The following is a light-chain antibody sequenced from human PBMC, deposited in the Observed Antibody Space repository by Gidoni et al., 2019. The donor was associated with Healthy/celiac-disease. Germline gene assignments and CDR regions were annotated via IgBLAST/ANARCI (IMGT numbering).Light chain of an antibody. J-gene: IGKJ1*01. CDR2: DAS. CDR3: QQRSNWPGGT. CDR1: QSVSSY. V-gene: IGKV3-11*01. Sequence: EIVLPQSPATLSLSPGARATLSCRASQSVSSYLAWYHQKPGQAPRLLIYDASNRATGIPARCSGSGSGTDFTLTISSLEPEDFAVYYCQQRSNWPGGTFGQGTKVEIK.